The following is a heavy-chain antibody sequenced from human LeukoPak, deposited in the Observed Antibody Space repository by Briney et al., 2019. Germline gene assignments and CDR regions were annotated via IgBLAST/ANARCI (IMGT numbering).Heavy chain of an antibody. CDR3: ARAATTVFAYNN. CDR2: IYYSGIT. Sequence: SETLSLXCTVSGGSISSGDYYWSWIRQPPGKGLEWIGYIYYSGITYYNPSLKSRVTISVDTSKNQFSLKLSSVTAANTAVYYCARAATTVFAYNNWGQGTRVTVSS. CDR1: GGSISSGDYY. V-gene: IGHV4-30-4*08. J-gene: IGHJ4*02. D-gene: IGHD4-17*01.